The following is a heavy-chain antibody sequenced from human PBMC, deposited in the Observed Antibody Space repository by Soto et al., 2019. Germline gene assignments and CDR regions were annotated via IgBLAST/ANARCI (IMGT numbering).Heavy chain of an antibody. CDR3: GHTMPPRIFDY. CDR1: GFSLSTSGVG. CDR2: IYWDDDK. D-gene: IGHD2-2*01. J-gene: IGHJ4*02. V-gene: IGHV2-5*02. Sequence: QITLKESGPTLVKPTQTLTLTCTFSGFSLSTSGVGVGWIRQPPGKALEWLALIYWDDDKRYSPSLKSRLTITKDTSKNQVVLTMTNMDPVDTATYDCGHTMPPRIFDYWGQGTLVTVSS.